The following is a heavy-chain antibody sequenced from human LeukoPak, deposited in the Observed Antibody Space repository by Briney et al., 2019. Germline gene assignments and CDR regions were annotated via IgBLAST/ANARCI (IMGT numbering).Heavy chain of an antibody. J-gene: IGHJ4*02. Sequence: KPSETLSLTRTVSGGSISSYYWSWIRQPPGKGLEWLGYIYYSGSTNYNPSLKSRVTISVDTSKNQFSLKLSSVTAADTAVYYCARSDYGDSKLDYWGQGTLVTVSS. D-gene: IGHD4-17*01. CDR3: ARSDYGDSKLDY. V-gene: IGHV4-59*01. CDR1: GGSISSYY. CDR2: IYYSGST.